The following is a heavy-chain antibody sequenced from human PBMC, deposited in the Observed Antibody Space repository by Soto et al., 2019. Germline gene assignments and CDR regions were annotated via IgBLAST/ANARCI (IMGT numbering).Heavy chain of an antibody. Sequence: QVQLVQSGAEVKKPGSSVKVSCKASGGTFSSYTISWVRQAPGQGLEWMGRIIPILGIANYAQKFQGRVTITADKSTSTAYMELSSLRSKDTAVYYCARGGTMVRFDYWGQGTLVTVPS. V-gene: IGHV1-69*02. CDR1: GGTFSSYT. J-gene: IGHJ4*02. CDR3: ARGGTMVRFDY. D-gene: IGHD3-10*01. CDR2: IIPILGIA.